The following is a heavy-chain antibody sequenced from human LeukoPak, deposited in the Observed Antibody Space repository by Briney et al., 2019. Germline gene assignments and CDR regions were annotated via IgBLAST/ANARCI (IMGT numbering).Heavy chain of an antibody. D-gene: IGHD5-12*01. CDR2: IYYSGST. CDR3: ARLRSRGLVAPSRDLDAFDI. J-gene: IGHJ3*02. CDR1: GGSISSYY. Sequence: PSETLSLTCTVSGGSISSYYWSWIRQPPGKGLEWIGYIYYSGSTNYNPSLKSRVTISVDTSKNQFSLKLSSVTAADTAVYYCARLRSRGLVAPSRDLDAFDIWGQGTMVTVSS. V-gene: IGHV4-59*01.